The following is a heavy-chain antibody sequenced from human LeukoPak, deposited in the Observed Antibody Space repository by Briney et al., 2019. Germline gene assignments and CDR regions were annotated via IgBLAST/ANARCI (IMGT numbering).Heavy chain of an antibody. CDR3: ARLEMATITALDY. CDR2: INHSGST. D-gene: IGHD5-24*01. CDR1: GGSFSGYY. V-gene: IGHV4-34*01. J-gene: IGHJ4*02. Sequence: PSETLSLTCAVYGGSFSGYYWSWIRQPPGKGLEWIGEINHSGSTNYNPSLRSRVTISVDTSRNQFSLKLGSVTAAAPAVYYCARLEMATITALDYCGQGTLVTVSS.